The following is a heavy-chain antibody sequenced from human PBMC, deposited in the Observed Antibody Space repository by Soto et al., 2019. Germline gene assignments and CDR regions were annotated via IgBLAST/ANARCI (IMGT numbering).Heavy chain of an antibody. Sequence: ETLSLTCTVSGGSVRDASYYWAWLRQPPGKGLEWIGHIYHSGSTIYNPSLKSRVTISIDTSKSQFSLNLNSMTAADTAVYYCAGYNWNYYFDPWGQGTLVTVSS. D-gene: IGHD1-7*01. J-gene: IGHJ5*02. CDR2: IYHSGST. CDR1: GGSVRDASYY. CDR3: AGYNWNYYFDP. V-gene: IGHV4-61*01.